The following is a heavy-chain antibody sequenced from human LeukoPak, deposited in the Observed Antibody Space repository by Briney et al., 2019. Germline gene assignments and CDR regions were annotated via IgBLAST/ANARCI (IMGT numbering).Heavy chain of an antibody. V-gene: IGHV3-7*03. CDR3: ARDIAVAGTFFDY. J-gene: IGHJ4*02. Sequence: GGSLRLSCAAAGFTFSSFWMSWVRQAPGKGLEWVANIKQDGSAEYYVDSVKGRFTISRDNAKNSLYQQMNSLGVEDTAVYYCARDIAVAGTFFDYWGQGTLVTVSS. CDR2: IKQDGSAE. D-gene: IGHD6-19*01. CDR1: GFTFSSFW.